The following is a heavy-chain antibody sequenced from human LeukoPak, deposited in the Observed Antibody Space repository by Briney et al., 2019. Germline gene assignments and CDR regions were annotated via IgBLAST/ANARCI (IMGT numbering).Heavy chain of an antibody. V-gene: IGHV4-30-4*01. CDR3: ARSYGSGSYWHYYYYGMDV. D-gene: IGHD3-10*01. CDR2: IYYSGST. Sequence: SETLSLTCTVSGGSISSGDYYWSWIRQPPGKGLEWIGYIYYSGSTYYNPSLKSRVTISVDTSKNQFSLKLSSVTAADTAVYYCARSYGSGSYWHYYYYGMDVWGQGTTVTVSS. CDR1: GGSISSGDYY. J-gene: IGHJ6*02.